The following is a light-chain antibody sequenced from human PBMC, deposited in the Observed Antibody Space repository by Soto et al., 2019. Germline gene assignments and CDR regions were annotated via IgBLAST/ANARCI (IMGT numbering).Light chain of an antibody. CDR3: QEYTCFWT. CDR1: QSISTW. V-gene: IGKV1-5*01. Sequence: DIQMTQSPSTLSASVGDRGTITCRASQSISTWLAWYQQKPGKAPKLLIYDAFYLERGVPSRFSGSGSGTEFTLTISSLQPDDLSAYYCQEYTCFWTFCQGTKVEI. CDR2: DAF. J-gene: IGKJ1*01.